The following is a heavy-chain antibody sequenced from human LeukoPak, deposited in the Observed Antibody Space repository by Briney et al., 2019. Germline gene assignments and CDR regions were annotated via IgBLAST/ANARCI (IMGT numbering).Heavy chain of an antibody. D-gene: IGHD2-2*01. CDR1: GFTFSNYV. V-gene: IGHV3-20*04. J-gene: IGHJ4*02. CDR3: ARAPITSPFYFDY. CDR2: INWSGGST. Sequence: GGSLRLSCTGSGFTFSNYVMSWVRQAPGKRLEWVSGINWSGGSTGYADPLRGRFTISRDNAKNSLYLQMDSLRAEDTALYYCARAPITSPFYFDYWGQGTLVTVSS.